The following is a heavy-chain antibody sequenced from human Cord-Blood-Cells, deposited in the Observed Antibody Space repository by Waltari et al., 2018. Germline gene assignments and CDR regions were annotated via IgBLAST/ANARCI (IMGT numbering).Heavy chain of an antibody. J-gene: IGHJ4*02. Sequence: QVQLQQWGAGLLKPSETLSPTCAVYGGSFSGYYWSWIRQPPGKGLEWIGEINHSGSTNYNPSLKRRVTISVDTSKNQFSLKLSSVTAADTAVYYCARGSNITMVRRTFDYWGQGTLVTVSS. D-gene: IGHD3-10*01. CDR2: INHSGST. CDR1: GGSFSGYY. V-gene: IGHV4-34*01. CDR3: ARGSNITMVRRTFDY.